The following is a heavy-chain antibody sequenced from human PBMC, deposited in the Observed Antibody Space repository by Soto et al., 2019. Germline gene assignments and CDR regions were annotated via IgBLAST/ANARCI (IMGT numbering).Heavy chain of an antibody. CDR1: GDSISSYY. CDR3: SREYTKTVDGPTPFYFDY. Sequence: QVQLQESGPGLVKPSETLSLTCSVSGDSISSYYWSWIRQPAGKGLEWIGRIYSSEDINYNPSLKIRVTMSVDKSKNQFSLKLSSVTAADTAVYYCSREYTKTVDGPTPFYFDYWGQGTLVTVSS. J-gene: IGHJ4*02. CDR2: IYSSEDI. D-gene: IGHD6-19*01. V-gene: IGHV4-4*07.